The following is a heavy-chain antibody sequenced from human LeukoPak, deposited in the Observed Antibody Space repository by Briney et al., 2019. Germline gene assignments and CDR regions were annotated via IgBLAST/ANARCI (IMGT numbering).Heavy chain of an antibody. Sequence: GGSLRLSCAASGFTFSSYWMHWVRQAPVKGLVWVSRINSDGSSTSYADSVKGRFTISRDNAKNTLYLQMNSLRAEDTAVYYCAREGTDYGDALDYWGQGTLVTVSS. D-gene: IGHD4-17*01. CDR3: AREGTDYGDALDY. J-gene: IGHJ4*02. CDR2: INSDGSST. CDR1: GFTFSSYW. V-gene: IGHV3-74*01.